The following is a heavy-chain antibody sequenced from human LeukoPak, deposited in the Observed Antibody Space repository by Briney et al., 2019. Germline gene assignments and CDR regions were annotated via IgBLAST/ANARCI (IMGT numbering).Heavy chain of an antibody. D-gene: IGHD6-13*01. Sequence: GGSLRLSFTASGFTFGDYAMSWFRQAPGKGLEWVGFIRSKAYGGTTEYAASVKGRFTISRDDSKSIAYLQMNSLKTEDTAVYYCTRGRRIPAGPYDYWGQGTLVTVSS. CDR3: TRGRRIPAGPYDY. CDR2: IRSKAYGGTT. V-gene: IGHV3-49*03. J-gene: IGHJ4*02. CDR1: GFTFGDYA.